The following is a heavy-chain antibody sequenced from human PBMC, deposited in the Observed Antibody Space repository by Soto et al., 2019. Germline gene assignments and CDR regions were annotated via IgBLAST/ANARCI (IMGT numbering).Heavy chain of an antibody. D-gene: IGHD5-18*01. CDR1: GGSISSSSYY. CDR2: IYYSGST. CDR3: ARHLRAPTLWGVYYDY. J-gene: IGHJ4*02. Sequence: PSETLSLTCTVSGGSISSSSYYWGWIRQPPGKGLEWIGSIYYSGSTYYNPSLKSRVTISVDTSKNQFSLKLSSVTAADTAVYYCARHLRAPTLWGVYYDYWGQGTLVTVSS. V-gene: IGHV4-39*01.